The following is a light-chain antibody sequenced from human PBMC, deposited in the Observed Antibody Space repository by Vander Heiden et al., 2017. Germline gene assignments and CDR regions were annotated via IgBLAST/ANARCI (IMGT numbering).Light chain of an antibody. CDR2: GAS. CDR3: QQYGTSPGT. J-gene: IGKJ2*02. Sequence: DSQVTQSPLTLSASVGERDPLPCRASQSVSRWLAWYQQKAGKAPNVLIYGASTLGSGVPSRFSGSGSGTEFTITITSLQPDDFAIYYCQQYGTSPGTFGQGTKLEVK. V-gene: IGKV1-5*03. CDR1: QSVSRW.